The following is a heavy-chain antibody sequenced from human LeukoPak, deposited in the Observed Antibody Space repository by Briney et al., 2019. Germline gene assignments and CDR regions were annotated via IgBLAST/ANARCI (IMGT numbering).Heavy chain of an antibody. Sequence: SETLSLTCTVSGGSFSGYYWSWIRQPPGKGLEWIGEINHSGSTNYNPSLKSRVTISVDTSKNQFSLKLSSVTAADTAVYYCARAAGDYYYYYMDVWGKGTTVTVSS. D-gene: IGHD6-13*01. CDR1: GGSFSGYY. V-gene: IGHV4-34*01. CDR2: INHSGST. J-gene: IGHJ6*03. CDR3: ARAAGDYYYYYMDV.